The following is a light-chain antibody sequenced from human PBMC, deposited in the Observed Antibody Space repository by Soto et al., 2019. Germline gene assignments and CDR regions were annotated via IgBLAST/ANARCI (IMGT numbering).Light chain of an antibody. V-gene: IGLV2-8*01. CDR2: EVS. Sequence: QSVLTQTPSASGSPGQSVTISCSGTSSDVGGYNFVSWYQQHPGKAPKLMISEVSKRPSGVPDRFSGSKSGNTASLNVSGLQAEDEADYYCSSYAGSNNDVFGTGTKLTVL. J-gene: IGLJ1*01. CDR3: SSYAGSNNDV. CDR1: SSDVGGYNF.